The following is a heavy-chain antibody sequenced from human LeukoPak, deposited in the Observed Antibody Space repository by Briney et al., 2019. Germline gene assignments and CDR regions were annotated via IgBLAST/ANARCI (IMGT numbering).Heavy chain of an antibody. V-gene: IGHV1-2*02. J-gene: IGHJ4*02. CDR2: INPNSGGT. D-gene: IGHD6-13*01. CDR1: GYTFTGHY. CDR3: ARDFQGLGTRGY. Sequence: AASVKVSCKASGYTFTGHYMHWVRQAPGQGLEWMGWINPNSGGTNYAQKFQGRGTMTRDTSISTAYMELSRLRSDDTAVYYCARDFQGLGTRGYWGQGTLVTVSS.